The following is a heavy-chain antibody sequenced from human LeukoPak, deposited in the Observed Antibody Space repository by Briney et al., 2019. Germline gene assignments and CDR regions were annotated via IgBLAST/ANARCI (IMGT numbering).Heavy chain of an antibody. CDR3: ANARRARYRDGYSGYYYAMDV. J-gene: IGHJ6*02. CDR2: ISSSGGSS. D-gene: IGHD5-24*01. Sequence: GGSLRLSCAASGFSFNFYAMHWVRQAPGKGLEWVSVISSSGGSSYYADSVKGRFTVSRHNVKNTLYLEMNSVRDEDTATYYCANARRARYRDGYSGYYYAMDVWGQGTTVIVSS. CDR1: GFSFNFYA. V-gene: IGHV3-23*01.